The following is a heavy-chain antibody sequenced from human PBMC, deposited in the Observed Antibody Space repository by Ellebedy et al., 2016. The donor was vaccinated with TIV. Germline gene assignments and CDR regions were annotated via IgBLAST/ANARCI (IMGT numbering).Heavy chain of an antibody. CDR1: GFTFSSYA. CDR3: AKSRGIAAAGTPNWFDP. D-gene: IGHD6-13*01. CDR2: ISGSGGST. V-gene: IGHV3-23*01. Sequence: GGSLRLXCAASGFTFSSYAMSWVRQAPGKGLEWVSAISGSGGSTYYADSVKGRFTISRDNSKNTLYLQMNSLRAEDTAVYYCAKSRGIAAAGTPNWFDPWGQGTLVTVSS. J-gene: IGHJ5*02.